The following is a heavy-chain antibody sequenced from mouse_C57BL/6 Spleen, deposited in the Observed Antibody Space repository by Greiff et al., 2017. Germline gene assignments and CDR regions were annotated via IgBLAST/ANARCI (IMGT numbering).Heavy chain of an antibody. CDR1: YFAFMASA. Sequence: LKEPGAELVRPGSSVKLSCKDSYFAFMASAMHWVKQRPGHGLEWIGAFTLYIDATEYSENFKGKATLTANTSSSTAYMELSSLTSEDAAVYDCAREDYGSAWCAYWGQGTLVTVSA. CDR2: FTLYIDAT. J-gene: IGHJ3*01. V-gene: IGHV1-49*01. D-gene: IGHD1-1*01. CDR3: AREDYGSAWCAY.